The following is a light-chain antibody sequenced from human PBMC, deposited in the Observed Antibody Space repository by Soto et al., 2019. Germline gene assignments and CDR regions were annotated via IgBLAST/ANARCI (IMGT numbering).Light chain of an antibody. CDR3: QQYSNWPLLS. J-gene: IGKJ4*01. Sequence: EIVLTQSPATLSLSPGERATLSCRASQSVSSYLAWYQQKPGQAPRLLIYDASTRATGIPARFSGSGSGTDFTLTITSLEPEDFAVYYCQQYSNWPLLSFGGGTKVEIK. CDR2: DAS. V-gene: IGKV3-11*01. CDR1: QSVSSY.